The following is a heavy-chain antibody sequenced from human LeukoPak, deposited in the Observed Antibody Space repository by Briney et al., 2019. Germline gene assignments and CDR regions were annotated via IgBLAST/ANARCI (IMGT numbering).Heavy chain of an antibody. J-gene: IGHJ4*02. V-gene: IGHV1-18*01. D-gene: IGHD5-12*01. CDR2: ISGYNYNT. CDR1: GYSFTSYG. CDR3: ARGKSVATAHRHPFDY. Sequence: ASVKVSCKASGYSFTSYGISWERQAPGQGLEWMGWISGYNYNTNYAQKFRGRVTMTTDASTNTVDMELRSLRSDDTAVYYCARGKSVATAHRHPFDYWGQGTLVTVST.